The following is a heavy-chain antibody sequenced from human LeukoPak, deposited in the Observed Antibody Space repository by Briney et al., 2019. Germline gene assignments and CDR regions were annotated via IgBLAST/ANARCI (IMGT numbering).Heavy chain of an antibody. CDR3: AKVYYSNFLIYYYCMDV. D-gene: IGHD4-11*01. Sequence: GGSLRLSCAASAIPFSTYGMTWVRQTPGKGLEWVSSISTSGDGSYYADSVKGRFTISRDNSKNTLYLQMNSLRGEDTAVYYCAKVYYSNFLIYYYCMDVWGQGTTVTVSS. V-gene: IGHV3-23*01. CDR1: AIPFSTYG. J-gene: IGHJ6*02. CDR2: ISTSGDGS.